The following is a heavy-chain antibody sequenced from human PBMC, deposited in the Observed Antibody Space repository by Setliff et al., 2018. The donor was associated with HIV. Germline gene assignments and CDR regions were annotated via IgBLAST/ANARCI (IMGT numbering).Heavy chain of an antibody. D-gene: IGHD5-18*01. CDR3: AKGGDRAMINFDH. Sequence: PSVKVSCKASGYTFTSYAMHWVRQAPGQRLEWMGWINAGNGNTKYSQKFQGRVTITRDTSASTAYMELSSLTSEDTAVYYCAKGGDRAMINFDHWGQGTLVTVSS. J-gene: IGHJ4*02. CDR1: GYTFTSYA. CDR2: INAGNGNT. V-gene: IGHV1-3*01.